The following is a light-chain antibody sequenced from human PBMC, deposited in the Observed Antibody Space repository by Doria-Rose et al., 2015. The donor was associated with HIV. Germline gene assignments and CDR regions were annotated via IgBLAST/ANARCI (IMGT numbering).Light chain of an antibody. Sequence: VSLGERATINCKSSQSVLSSSKNKNYLAWYQQKSGQPPKLLIYWASTRESGVPDRISGSGSGTDFTLTISSLQAEDVAVYYCQQYFSTPPTFGQGTKVEIK. V-gene: IGKV4-1*01. CDR2: WAS. CDR3: QQYFSTPPT. CDR1: QSVLSSSKNKNY. J-gene: IGKJ1*01.